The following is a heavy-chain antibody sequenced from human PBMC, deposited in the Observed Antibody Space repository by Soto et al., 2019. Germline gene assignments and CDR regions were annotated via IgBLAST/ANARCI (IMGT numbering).Heavy chain of an antibody. D-gene: IGHD3-22*01. CDR1: GFNFSDYS. CDR2: ISYDGYNK. V-gene: IGHV3-30*09. Sequence: QVQLVESGGGVVQPGRSLRLSCAASGFNFSDYSMHWVRQAPGRGLEYLAVISYDGYNKYYADSVKGRFAISRDNSKSTLFLEMNGLRADDTAVFYCATLFKSSIDRSGYHLDYWGQGTLVTVSS. J-gene: IGHJ4*02. CDR3: ATLFKSSIDRSGYHLDY.